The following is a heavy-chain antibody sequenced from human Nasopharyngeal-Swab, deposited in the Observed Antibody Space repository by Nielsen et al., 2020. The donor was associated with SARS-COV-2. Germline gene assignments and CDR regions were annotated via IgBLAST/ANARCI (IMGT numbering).Heavy chain of an antibody. CDR2: INSDGSSK. Sequence: GESLKISCAASGFTFSNYWMHWVRQAPGKGLEWVSRINSDGSSKSYGASVKGRFTISRDNSKNTLYLEMKSLRVEDTALYYCTKADILLVLDGTRLFDFWGQGTLVTVSS. J-gene: IGHJ4*02. CDR3: TKADILLVLDGTRLFDF. D-gene: IGHD2-8*02. V-gene: IGHV3-74*01. CDR1: GFTFSNYW.